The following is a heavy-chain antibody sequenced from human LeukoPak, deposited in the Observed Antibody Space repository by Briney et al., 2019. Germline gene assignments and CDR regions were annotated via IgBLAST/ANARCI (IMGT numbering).Heavy chain of an antibody. Sequence: SQTLSLTCAISGDSVSSSAAWSRIRQSPSRGLQWLGRTYYSSKWYKDYAVSVKSRITINPDTSKNQFSLQLNSVTPEDTAAYYCVRSYSRSSLFDDWGQGTLVTVSS. CDR3: VRSYSRSSLFDD. V-gene: IGHV6-1*01. J-gene: IGHJ4*02. CDR1: GDSVSSSAA. D-gene: IGHD6-13*01. CDR2: TYYSSKWYK.